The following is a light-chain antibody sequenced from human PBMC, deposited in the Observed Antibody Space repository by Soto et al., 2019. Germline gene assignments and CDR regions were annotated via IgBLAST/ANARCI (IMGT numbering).Light chain of an antibody. CDR3: LQDVHCPWT. J-gene: IGKJ1*01. V-gene: IGKV2-28*01. CDR2: LAS. CDR1: QSLLHTGGYNY. Sequence: KTQSQLSLPVTHGEPASICCRSSQSLLHTGGYNYLDWYLQRPGQSPQVLIYLASNRASGVPDRFSGSGSGTNFTLKISRVEAEDFAAYYCLQDVHCPWTFGQGTKVDI.